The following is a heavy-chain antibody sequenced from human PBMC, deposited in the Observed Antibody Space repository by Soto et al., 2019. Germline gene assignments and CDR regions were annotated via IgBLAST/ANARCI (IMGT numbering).Heavy chain of an antibody. J-gene: IGHJ4*02. V-gene: IGHV3-23*01. CDR2: ISGSGGST. CDR3: AKVALVGYCGGGSCALDY. D-gene: IGHD2-15*01. Sequence: GGSLRLSCAASGFTFNNYAMNWVHQAPGKGLEWVSGISGSGGSTYYADSVKGRFTISRDNSKNTLYLQMNSLRAEDTAVYYCAKVALVGYCGGGSCALDYWGQGTLVTVSS. CDR1: GFTFNNYA.